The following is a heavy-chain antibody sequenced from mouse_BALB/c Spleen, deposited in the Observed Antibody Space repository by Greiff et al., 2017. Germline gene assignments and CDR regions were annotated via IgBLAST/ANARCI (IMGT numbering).Heavy chain of an antibody. CDR2: INPYNDGT. D-gene: IGHD2-10*02. CDR1: GYTFTSYV. Sequence: VQLQQSGPELVKPGASVKMSCKASGYTFTSYVMHWVKQKPGQGLEWIGYINPYNDGTKYNEKFKGKATLTSDKSSSTAYMELSSLTSEDSAVYYYARSYGNYGFAYWGQGTLVTVSA. J-gene: IGHJ3*01. CDR3: ARSYGNYGFAY. V-gene: IGHV1-14*01.